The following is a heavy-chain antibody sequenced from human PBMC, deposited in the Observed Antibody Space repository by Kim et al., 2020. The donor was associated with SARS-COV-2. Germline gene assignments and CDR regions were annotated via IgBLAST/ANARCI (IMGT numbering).Heavy chain of an antibody. Sequence: ASVKVSCKASGYTFTSYGISWVRQAPGQGLEWMGWISAYNGNTNYAQKLQGRVTMTTDTSTSTAYMELRSLRSDDTAVYYCARDRTDFWSGYSKGAFGLCDYWGQGTLVTVSS. CDR1: GYTFTSYG. V-gene: IGHV1-18*04. CDR2: ISAYNGNT. D-gene: IGHD3-3*01. CDR3: ARDRTDFWSGYSKGAFGLCDY. J-gene: IGHJ4*02.